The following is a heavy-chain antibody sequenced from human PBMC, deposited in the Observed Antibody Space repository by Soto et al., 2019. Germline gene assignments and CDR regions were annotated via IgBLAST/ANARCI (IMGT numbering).Heavy chain of an antibody. Sequence: QVQLVESGGDVVQPGRSLRLSCVDSGFTFSDYAMHWVRQAPGKGMEWVAVISYDGSNKYYADSVKGRFTISRDNSKNTRYMQRNSLTTDDTAVYYCARGYYGYIDYWGQGTLVTVSS. D-gene: IGHD4-17*01. CDR2: ISYDGSNK. CDR1: GFTFSDYA. V-gene: IGHV3-30-3*01. CDR3: ARGYYGYIDY. J-gene: IGHJ4*02.